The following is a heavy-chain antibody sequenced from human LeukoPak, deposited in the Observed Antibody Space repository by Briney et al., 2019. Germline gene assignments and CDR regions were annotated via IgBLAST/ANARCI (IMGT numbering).Heavy chain of an antibody. CDR1: GYTFTGYY. CDR3: AKGTGEGYTYGRYFFDY. CDR2: INPNSGGT. Sequence: LGASVKVSCKASGYTFTGYYMHWVRQAPGQGLEWMGWINPNSGGTNYAQKFRGRVTMTRDTSISTAYMELSRLRFDDTAVYYCAKGTGEGYTYGRYFFDYWGQGTLVTVSS. D-gene: IGHD5-18*01. V-gene: IGHV1-2*03. J-gene: IGHJ4*02.